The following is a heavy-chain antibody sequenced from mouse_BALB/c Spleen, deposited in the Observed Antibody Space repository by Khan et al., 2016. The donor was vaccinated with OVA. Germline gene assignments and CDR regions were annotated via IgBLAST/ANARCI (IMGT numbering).Heavy chain of an antibody. CDR2: ISSDSNTI. D-gene: IGHD2-3*01. CDR1: GFTFSGFG. CDR3: ARTGYYYFDY. Sequence: EVELVESGGGLVQTGGSRKLSCAASGFTFSGFGMHWVRQAPEKGLAWVAYISSDSNTIYYADTVKGRFIISRDNPKNTLYLQMTSLRSEDTAMFYCARTGYYYFDYWGQGTTLTVSS. J-gene: IGHJ2*01. V-gene: IGHV5-17*02.